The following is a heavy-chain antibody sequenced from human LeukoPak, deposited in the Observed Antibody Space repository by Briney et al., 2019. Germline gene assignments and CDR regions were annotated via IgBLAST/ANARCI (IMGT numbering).Heavy chain of an antibody. CDR1: GYSISSGYY. Sequence: PSETLSLTCTVSGYSISSGYYWGWIRQPPGKGLEWIGSIYHSGSTYYNPSLKSRVTISVDTSKNQFSLKLSSVTAADTAVYYCARGKKSEPYGGNSLYFDYWGQGTLVTVSS. V-gene: IGHV4-38-2*02. CDR2: IYHSGST. D-gene: IGHD4-23*01. J-gene: IGHJ4*02. CDR3: ARGKKSEPYGGNSLYFDY.